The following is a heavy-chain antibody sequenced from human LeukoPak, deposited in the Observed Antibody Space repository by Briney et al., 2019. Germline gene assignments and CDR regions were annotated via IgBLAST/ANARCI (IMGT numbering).Heavy chain of an antibody. CDR3: ARPGSPRGGVRGGNWFDP. J-gene: IGHJ5*02. V-gene: IGHV3-74*01. Sequence: GGSLRLSCAPSGFTFSSYWMHWVRQAPGKGLVWVSRINSDGSSTIYADSVRGRFSISRDNATNSLYLQMNSLRAEDTAVYYCARPGSPRGGVRGGNWFDPWGQGTLVTVSS. CDR1: GFTFSSYW. D-gene: IGHD3-10*01. CDR2: INSDGSST.